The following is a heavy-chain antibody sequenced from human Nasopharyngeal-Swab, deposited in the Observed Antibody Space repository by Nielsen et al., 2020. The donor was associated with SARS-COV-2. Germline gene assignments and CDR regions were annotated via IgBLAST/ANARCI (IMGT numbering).Heavy chain of an antibody. V-gene: IGHV4-61*02. CDR1: GGSISSGSYY. D-gene: IGHD3-22*01. CDR2: IYTSGST. CDR3: ARVYYASSGYRED. Sequence: SETLSLTCHVSGGSISSGSYYWSWIRQPAGKGLEWIGRIYTSGSTHYNPSLKSRVTISVDTSKNQFSLKLSSVTAADTAVYYCARVYYASSGYREDWGQGTLVTVSS. J-gene: IGHJ4*02.